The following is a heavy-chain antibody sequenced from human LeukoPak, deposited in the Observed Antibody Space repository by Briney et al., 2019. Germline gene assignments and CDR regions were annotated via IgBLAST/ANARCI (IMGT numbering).Heavy chain of an antibody. D-gene: IGHD3-10*01. Sequence: GGSLRLSCAASGFTFSSYSMNWVRQAPGKGLEWVSSISSSSSYIYYADSVKGRFTISRDNAKNSLYLQTNSLRAEDTTVYYCARDYYGSEVEAFDIWGQGTMVTVSS. V-gene: IGHV3-21*01. CDR2: ISSSSSYI. J-gene: IGHJ3*02. CDR3: ARDYYGSEVEAFDI. CDR1: GFTFSSYS.